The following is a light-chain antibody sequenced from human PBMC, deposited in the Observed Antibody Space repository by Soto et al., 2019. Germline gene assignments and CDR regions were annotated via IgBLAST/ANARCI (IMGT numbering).Light chain of an antibody. CDR1: SSNIGSNT. V-gene: IGLV1-44*01. CDR2: SNN. CDR3: AAWDDSLNGVV. J-gene: IGLJ2*01. Sequence: QSVLTRPPSASETPGQRVTISCSGSSSNIGSNTVNWYQQLPGTAPKLLIYSNNQRPSGVPDRFSGSKSGTSASLAISGLQSEDEADYYCAAWDDSLNGVVFGGGTKLTVL.